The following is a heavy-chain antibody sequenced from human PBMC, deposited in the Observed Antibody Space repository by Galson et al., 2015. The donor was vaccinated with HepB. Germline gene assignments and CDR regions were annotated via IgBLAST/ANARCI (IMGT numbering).Heavy chain of an antibody. D-gene: IGHD1-26*01. CDR1: VFSLSTGGVS. J-gene: IGHJ4*02. V-gene: IGHV2-5*01. CDR3: AHRLLGMTGGGFDY. CDR2: IYWNDDK. Sequence: PALVKPTPPLTLTCTFSVFSLSTGGVSVGWIRQPPGKALELLALIYWNDDKRYSPSLMSRLTITKDTSKNQVVLTLTDMDPVDTATYYCAHRLLGMTGGGFDYWGQGTLVTVSS.